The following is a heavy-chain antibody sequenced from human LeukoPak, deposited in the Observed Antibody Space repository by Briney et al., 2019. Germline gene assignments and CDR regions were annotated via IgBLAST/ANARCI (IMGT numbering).Heavy chain of an antibody. V-gene: IGHV3-11*04. D-gene: IGHD4-17*01. CDR3: ARDEYIHGDLTNFDS. CDR2: ISSSGSMI. J-gene: IGHJ4*02. Sequence: RPGGSLRLSCAASGFTFSDYYMSWIRQAPGKGLEWVSYISSSGSMISDADSVKGRFTISRDSAKKSLYLQMNSLRAEDTAVYYCARDEYIHGDLTNFDSWGQGTLVIVSS. CDR1: GFTFSDYY.